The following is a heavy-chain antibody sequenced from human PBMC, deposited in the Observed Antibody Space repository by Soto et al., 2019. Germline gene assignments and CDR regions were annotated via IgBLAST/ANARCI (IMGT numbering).Heavy chain of an antibody. Sequence: SLRLSCAASGFTFSSYGMHWVRQAPGKGLEWVAVISYDGSNKYYADSVKGRFTISRDNSKNTLYLQMNSLRAEDTAVYYCAKDRLEHYYYYGMDVWGQGTTVTVSS. CDR2: ISYDGSNK. CDR3: AKDRLEHYYYYGMDV. V-gene: IGHV3-30*18. D-gene: IGHD1-1*01. J-gene: IGHJ6*02. CDR1: GFTFSSYG.